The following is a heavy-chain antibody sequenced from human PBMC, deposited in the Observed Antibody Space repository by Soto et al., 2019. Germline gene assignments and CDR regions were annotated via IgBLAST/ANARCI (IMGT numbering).Heavy chain of an antibody. J-gene: IGHJ4*02. CDR1: GFNLSHPW. CDR3: TTGIYYDILTGYHDVAY. D-gene: IGHD3-9*01. V-gene: IGHV3-15*01. Sequence: GGSLRLSCAASGFNLSHPWMTWVRQAAGKGLQWVGRIKSKTDGGTADYAAPVKGRFTISRDDSKNTVYLQMNSLKTEDTAVYYCTTGIYYDILTGYHDVAYWGQGXLVTVSS. CDR2: IKSKTDGGTA.